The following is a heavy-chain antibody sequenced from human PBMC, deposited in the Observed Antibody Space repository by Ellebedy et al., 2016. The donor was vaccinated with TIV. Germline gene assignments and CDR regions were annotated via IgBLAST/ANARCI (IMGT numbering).Heavy chain of an antibody. Sequence: SETLSLXXTVSGGSISSSSYYWGWIRQPPGKGLEWIGSIYYSGSTYYNPSLKSRVTISVDTSKNQFSLKLSSVTAADTAVYYCARHRYSGSRDAFDIWGQGTMVTVSS. J-gene: IGHJ3*02. CDR3: ARHRYSGSRDAFDI. CDR2: IYYSGST. CDR1: GGSISSSSYY. D-gene: IGHD1-26*01. V-gene: IGHV4-39*01.